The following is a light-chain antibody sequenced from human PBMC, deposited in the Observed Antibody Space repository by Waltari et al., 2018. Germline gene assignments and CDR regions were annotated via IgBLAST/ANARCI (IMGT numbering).Light chain of an antibody. Sequence: DIQMTQSPSSLSASVGDRVTITCRASQSISSYLNWYQQKPGKAPKLLISAASTLQSGVPSRFSGSGSGTDCSLTITSLQPEDSATYYCQQSYSTPLTFGGGTKVEIK. CDR2: AAS. CDR3: QQSYSTPLT. CDR1: QSISSY. J-gene: IGKJ4*01. V-gene: IGKV1-39*01.